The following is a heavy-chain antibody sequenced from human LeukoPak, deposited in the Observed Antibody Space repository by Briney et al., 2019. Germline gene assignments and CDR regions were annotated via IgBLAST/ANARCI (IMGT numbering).Heavy chain of an antibody. CDR1: GFVFSSYG. Sequence: GGSLRLSCAASGFVFSSYGMSWVRQAPGKGLEWVSAISGSGGSTYYADSVKGRFTISRDNSKNTLYLQMNSLRAEDTAVYYCAKGRNYYYYYMDVWGKGTTVTISS. J-gene: IGHJ6*03. V-gene: IGHV3-23*01. CDR2: ISGSGGST. CDR3: AKGRNYYYYYMDV.